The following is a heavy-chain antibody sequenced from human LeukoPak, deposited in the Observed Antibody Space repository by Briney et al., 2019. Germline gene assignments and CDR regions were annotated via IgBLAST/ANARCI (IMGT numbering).Heavy chain of an antibody. Sequence: GGSLRLSCEGSGFTFSSYGMHWVRQAPGKGPEWVAVIWYDGSNKYYADSVKGRFTISRDNSKNTLYLQMNSLRAEDTAVYYCARDYYGSDFNENWFDPWGQGTLVTVSS. D-gene: IGHD3-10*01. J-gene: IGHJ5*02. CDR2: IWYDGSNK. CDR3: ARDYYGSDFNENWFDP. V-gene: IGHV3-33*08. CDR1: GFTFSSYG.